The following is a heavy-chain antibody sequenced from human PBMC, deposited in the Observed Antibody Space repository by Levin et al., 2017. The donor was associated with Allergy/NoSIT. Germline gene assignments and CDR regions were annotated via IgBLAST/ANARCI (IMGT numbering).Heavy chain of an antibody. D-gene: IGHD1-1*01. V-gene: IGHV2-5*02. Sequence: SGPTLVKPTQTLTLTCTFSGFSLSTGGVGVGWIRQPPGKALEWLAVIYWDDDKRYSPSLKTRLSITKDTSKNQVVLAMTNLDPVDTATYYCAHRVGGYNWNEAYFDYWGQGTLVTVSP. J-gene: IGHJ4*02. CDR1: GFSLSTGGVG. CDR3: AHRVGGYNWNEAYFDY. CDR2: IYWDDDK.